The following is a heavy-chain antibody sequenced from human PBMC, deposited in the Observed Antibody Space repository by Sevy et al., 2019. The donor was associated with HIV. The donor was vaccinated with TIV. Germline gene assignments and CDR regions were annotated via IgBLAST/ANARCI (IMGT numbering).Heavy chain of an antibody. V-gene: IGHV3-48*03. D-gene: IGHD6-13*01. J-gene: IGHJ6*02. CDR3: ARSFDSSSFKGETYYYGMDV. CDR1: GFTFSSYE. Sequence: GGSLRLSCAATGFTFSSYEMNWVRQAPGKGLEWVSYISSSGSTIYYADSVKGRFTISRDNAKNSLYLQMNSLRAEDTAVYYCARSFDSSSFKGETYYYGMDVWGQGTTVTVSS. CDR2: ISSSGSTI.